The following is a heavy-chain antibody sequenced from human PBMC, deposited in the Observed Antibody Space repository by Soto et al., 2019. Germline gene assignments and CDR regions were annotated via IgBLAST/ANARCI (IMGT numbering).Heavy chain of an antibody. CDR1: GYTFTSYG. Sequence: QVQLVQSGAEVKKPGASVKVSCKASGYTFTSYGISWVRQAPGQGLEWMGWISAYNGNTNYAQKLQGRVTMTTDTTTSTAYMGLRSLRSDDTAVYYCASGGKYYDFGSGYADHYYYYYGMDVWGQGTTVTVSS. CDR3: ASGGKYYDFGSGYADHYYYYYGMDV. J-gene: IGHJ6*02. V-gene: IGHV1-18*01. CDR2: ISAYNGNT. D-gene: IGHD3-3*01.